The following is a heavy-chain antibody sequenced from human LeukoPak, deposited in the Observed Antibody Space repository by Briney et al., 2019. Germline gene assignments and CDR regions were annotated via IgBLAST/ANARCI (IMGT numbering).Heavy chain of an antibody. CDR1: GFTFSSYG. CDR3: AKDNALSSPYCGGDCFDAFDI. V-gene: IGHV3-33*06. Sequence: GGSLRLSCAASGFTFSSYGMHWVRQAPGKGLEWVAVIWYDGSNKYYADSVKGRFTISRDNSKNTLYLQMNSLRAEDTAVYSCAKDNALSSPYCGGDCFDAFDIWGQGTMVTVSS. J-gene: IGHJ3*02. CDR2: IWYDGSNK. D-gene: IGHD2-21*02.